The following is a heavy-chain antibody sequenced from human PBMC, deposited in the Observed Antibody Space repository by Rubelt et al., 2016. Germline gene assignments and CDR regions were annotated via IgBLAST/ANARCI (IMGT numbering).Heavy chain of an antibody. CDR2: ISAYNGNT. V-gene: IGHV1-18*01. J-gene: IGHJ3*02. Sequence: ISAYNGNTNYAQKLQGRVTMTTDTSTSTAYMELRSLRSDDTAVYYCARVVGHYDFWIDDAFDIWGQGTMVTVSS. D-gene: IGHD3-3*01. CDR3: ARVVGHYDFWIDDAFDI.